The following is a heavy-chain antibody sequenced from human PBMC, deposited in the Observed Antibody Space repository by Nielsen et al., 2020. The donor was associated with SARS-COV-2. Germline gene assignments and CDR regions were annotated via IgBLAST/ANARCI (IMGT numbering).Heavy chain of an antibody. Sequence: GESLKISCGASGFTSKNYALCWVRQAPGKGLEWVSFISGSGGATLYTDSVKGRFVVSRDNSKDTLFLQMSSLRADDTAVYYCAKSRADGGNSGRAFDVWGQGALVTVSS. J-gene: IGHJ3*01. V-gene: IGHV3-23*01. CDR1: GFTSKNYA. D-gene: IGHD4-23*01. CDR2: ISGSGGAT. CDR3: AKSRADGGNSGRAFDV.